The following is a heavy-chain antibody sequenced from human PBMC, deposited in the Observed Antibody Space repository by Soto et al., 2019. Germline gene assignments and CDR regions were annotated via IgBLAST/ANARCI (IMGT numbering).Heavy chain of an antibody. CDR2: IYWDDDK. V-gene: IGHV2-5*02. D-gene: IGHD2-21*01. CDR1: GFSLSTTGVG. Sequence: QITLKESGPTLVKPTQTLTLTCTFSGFSLSTTGVGVGWIRQPPGKALEWLALIYWDDDKRYSPSLKSRLTITKDTTKNQVVLTRTNMDPVDTATYYCAHTPEGDGPDAFDIWGQGTMVTVSS. CDR3: AHTPEGDGPDAFDI. J-gene: IGHJ3*02.